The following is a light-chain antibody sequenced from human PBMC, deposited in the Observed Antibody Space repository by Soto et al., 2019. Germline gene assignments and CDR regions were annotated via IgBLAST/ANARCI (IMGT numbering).Light chain of an antibody. CDR1: QSISSY. CDR2: AAS. J-gene: IGKJ5*01. Sequence: DIQMPQPPSSLSASVGDRVTITCRASQSISSYLNWYQQKPGKAPKLLIYAASSLQSGVPSRFSGSGSGTDFTLTISSLQPEDFATYYCQQSYSTRITFGQGTRLEI. V-gene: IGKV1-39*01. CDR3: QQSYSTRIT.